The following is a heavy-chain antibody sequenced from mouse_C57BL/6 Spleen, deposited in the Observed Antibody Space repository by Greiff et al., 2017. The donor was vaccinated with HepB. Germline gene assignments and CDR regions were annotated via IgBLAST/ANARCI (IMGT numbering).Heavy chain of an antibody. Sequence: VKLQQSGAELVRPGASVTLSCKASGYTFTDYEMHWVKQTPVHGLEWIGAIDPETGGTAYNQKFKGKAILTADKSSSTAYMELRSLTSEDSAVYYCTRYYYGSRDYAMDYWGQGTSVTVSS. CDR2: IDPETGGT. CDR1: GYTFTDYE. V-gene: IGHV1-15*01. D-gene: IGHD1-1*01. CDR3: TRYYYGSRDYAMDY. J-gene: IGHJ4*01.